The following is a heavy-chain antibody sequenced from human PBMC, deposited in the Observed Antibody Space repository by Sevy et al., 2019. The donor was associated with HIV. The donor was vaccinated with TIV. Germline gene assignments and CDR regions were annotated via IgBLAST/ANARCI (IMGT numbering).Heavy chain of an antibody. CDR2: ISATGSST. CDR1: GLNFRTYA. V-gene: IGHV3-23*01. CDR3: AKNPARGSWHFRPPRIDY. J-gene: IGHJ4*02. D-gene: IGHD3-10*01. Sequence: GGSLRLSCEASGLNFRTYAMTWVRQAPRTGLEWVSTISATGSSTYYADSVKGRFTISRDNSRNTLYLEMNNLRADDSAIYYCAKNPARGSWHFRPPRIDYWGQGTLVTVSS.